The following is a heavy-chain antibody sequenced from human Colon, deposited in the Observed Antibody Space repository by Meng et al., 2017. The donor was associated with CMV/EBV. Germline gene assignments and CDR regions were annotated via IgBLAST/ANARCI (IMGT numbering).Heavy chain of an antibody. CDR1: GFTFDNYG. CDR3: VKALSVGSTAPFDS. J-gene: IGHJ4*02. D-gene: IGHD1-26*01. Sequence: ASGFTFDNYGMGWVRQAPGRGLEWVSVISSSAFATYYAESVKGRFTISRDNSKNMMYLQMNTLTDADTAMYYCVKALSVGSTAPFDSWGQGTLVTVSS. V-gene: IGHV3-23*01. CDR2: ISSSAFAT.